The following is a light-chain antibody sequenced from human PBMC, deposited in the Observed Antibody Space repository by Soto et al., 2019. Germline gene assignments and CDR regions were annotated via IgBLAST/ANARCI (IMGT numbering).Light chain of an antibody. CDR3: QQYNSYWT. CDR1: QSISSW. J-gene: IGKJ1*01. V-gene: IGKV1-5*03. CDR2: KAS. Sequence: DIQMTQSPSTLSASVGDRVTVTCRASQSISSWLAWYQQKPGKAPKLLIYKASNLESGVPSRFSGSGSGTEFTPTISSLQPDDFATYFCQQYNSYWTFGQGTKVEIK.